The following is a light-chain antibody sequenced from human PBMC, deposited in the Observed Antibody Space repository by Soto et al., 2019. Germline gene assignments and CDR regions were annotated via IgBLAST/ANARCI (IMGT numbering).Light chain of an antibody. CDR2: GST. CDR3: QQYGSSPPYT. V-gene: IGKV3-20*01. Sequence: EVVLTQSPGTLSLSPGERATLSCRASQSVSNNYLAWYQQKPGQSPKLVIFGSTDRATGIPDRFSGSGSGTDFAPTISRLEPEDFAVYYRQQYGSSPPYTFGQGTKLEIK. CDR1: QSVSNNY. J-gene: IGKJ2*01.